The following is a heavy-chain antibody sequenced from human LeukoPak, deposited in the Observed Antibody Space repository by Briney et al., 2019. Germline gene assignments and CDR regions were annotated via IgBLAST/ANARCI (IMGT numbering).Heavy chain of an antibody. CDR1: GFTFNSYA. CDR2: MSGSGGST. V-gene: IGHV3-23*01. J-gene: IGHJ3*02. CDR3: AKDRGVRSDI. D-gene: IGHD4-17*01. Sequence: VGSLRLSCAASGFTFNSYAMSWVRQAPGKGLEWVSAMSGSGGSTYYADSVKGRFTISRDNAKNTLYLQMNSLRAEDTAVYYCAKDRGVRSDIWGQGTMGTVSS.